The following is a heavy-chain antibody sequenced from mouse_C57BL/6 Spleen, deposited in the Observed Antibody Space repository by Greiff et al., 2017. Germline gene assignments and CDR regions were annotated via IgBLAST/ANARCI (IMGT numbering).Heavy chain of an antibody. D-gene: IGHD1-1*01. CDR2: IFPGSGST. Sequence: VKLVESGPELVKPGASVKISCKASGYTFTDYYINWVKQRPGQGLEWIGWIFPGSGSTYYNEKFKGKATLTVDKSSSTAYMLLSSLTSEDSAVYFCARTPYYGSSYGFDYWGQGTTLTVSS. J-gene: IGHJ2*01. CDR1: GYTFTDYY. V-gene: IGHV1-75*01. CDR3: ARTPYYGSSYGFDY.